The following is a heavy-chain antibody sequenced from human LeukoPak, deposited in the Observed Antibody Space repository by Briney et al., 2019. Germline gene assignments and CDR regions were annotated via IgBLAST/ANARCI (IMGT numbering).Heavy chain of an antibody. D-gene: IGHD4-23*01. CDR2: ISSSSSYI. CDR1: GFTFSSYS. CDR3: ARDRATVVTLDPSDAFDI. Sequence: PGGSLRLSCAASGFTFSSYSMNWVRQAPGKGLEWVSSISSSSSYIYYADSVKGRFTISRDNAKNSLYLQMNSLRAEDTAVYYCARDRATVVTLDPSDAFDIWGQGTMVTVSS. V-gene: IGHV3-21*01. J-gene: IGHJ3*02.